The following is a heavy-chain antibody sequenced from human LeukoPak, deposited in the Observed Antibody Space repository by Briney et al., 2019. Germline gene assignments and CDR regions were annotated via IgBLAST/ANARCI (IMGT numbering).Heavy chain of an antibody. CDR3: ATSGVGVRGVLEY. V-gene: IGHV4-4*02. D-gene: IGHD3-10*01. CDR2: IFHSGTT. Sequence: SETLSLTCAVSGGSFSSNNWWYWVRQPPGEGLELVGEIFHSGTTNYKSSLKSRVTMSVDKSKNKFSLELTSATAADTAVYYCATSGVGVRGVLEYRGQGILVTVSS. CDR1: GGSFSSNNW. J-gene: IGHJ4*02.